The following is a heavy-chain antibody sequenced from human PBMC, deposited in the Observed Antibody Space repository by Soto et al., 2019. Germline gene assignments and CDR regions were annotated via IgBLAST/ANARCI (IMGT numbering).Heavy chain of an antibody. CDR2: IYYSGST. CDR3: ARDIGSYAYGEGY. Sequence: SETLSLTCTVSGASISSYYWSWIRQPPGKGLEWIGYIYYSGSTNYNPSLKSRVTISVDTSKNQFSLKLSSVTAADTAVYYCARDIGSYAYGEGYWGQGIQVTVSS. D-gene: IGHD3-10*01. J-gene: IGHJ4*02. CDR1: GASISSYY. V-gene: IGHV4-59*12.